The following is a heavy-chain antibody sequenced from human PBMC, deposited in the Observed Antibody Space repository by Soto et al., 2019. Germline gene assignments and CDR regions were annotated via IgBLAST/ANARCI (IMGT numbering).Heavy chain of an antibody. CDR2: ISYDGSNK. CDR3: ARTYCSSTSCYREASYYYGMDV. D-gene: IGHD2-2*02. J-gene: IGHJ6*02. CDR1: GFTFSSYA. Sequence: GGSLRLSCAASGFTFSSYAMHWVRQAPGKGLEWAAVISYDGSNKYYADSVKGRFTISRDNSKNTLYLQMNSLRAEDSAVYYCARTYCSSTSCYREASYYYGMDVWGQGTTVTVSS. V-gene: IGHV3-30*04.